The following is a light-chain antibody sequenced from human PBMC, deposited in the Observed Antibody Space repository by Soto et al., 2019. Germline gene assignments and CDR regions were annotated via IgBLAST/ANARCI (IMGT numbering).Light chain of an antibody. CDR2: APS. J-gene: IGKJ1*01. Sequence: EIVMTQSPATLSVSPGERVTLSCRASQSIGNNLAWYQHKPGRAPRLLIYAPSTRATGVPDRFSGSGSGTEFTLTISSLQPDDFATYYCQQYNSDWWTFGQGTKVDIK. CDR1: QSIGNN. CDR3: QQYNSDWWT. V-gene: IGKV3-15*01.